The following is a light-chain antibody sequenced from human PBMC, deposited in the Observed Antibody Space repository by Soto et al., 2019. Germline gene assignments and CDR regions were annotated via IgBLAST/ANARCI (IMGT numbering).Light chain of an antibody. CDR1: QSVSSSY. V-gene: IGKV3-20*01. Sequence: ESMLTQSPGNLSLSPGERATLSCRASQSVSSSYLAWYQQKPGQAPRLLIYGASSRATGIPDRFSGSGSGTDFTLTISRLEPDDFATYYCQQYNSDVFTFGPGTKVDIK. CDR3: QQYNSDVFT. J-gene: IGKJ3*01. CDR2: GAS.